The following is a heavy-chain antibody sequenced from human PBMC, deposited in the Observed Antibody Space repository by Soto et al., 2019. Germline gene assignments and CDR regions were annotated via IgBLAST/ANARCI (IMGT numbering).Heavy chain of an antibody. J-gene: IGHJ4*02. D-gene: IGHD3-22*01. V-gene: IGHV3-7*01. CDR2: IKQDGSEK. CDR3: ARDQDYYDSSGYYFDY. CDR1: GFTFSSYW. Sequence: GGSLRLSCAASGFTFSSYWMSWVRQAPGKGLEWVANIKQDGSEKYYVDSVKGRFTISRDNAKNSLYLQMNSLRAEDTAVYYGARDQDYYDSSGYYFDYWGQGTLVTVSS.